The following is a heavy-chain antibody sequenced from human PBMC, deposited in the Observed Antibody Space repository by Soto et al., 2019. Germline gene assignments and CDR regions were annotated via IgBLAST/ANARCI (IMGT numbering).Heavy chain of an antibody. J-gene: IGHJ5*02. CDR2: IIPIFGTA. CDR1: GGTFSSYA. Sequence: GASVKVSCKASGGTFSSYAISWVRQAPGQGLEWMGGIIPIFGTANYAQKFQGRVTITADESTSTAYMELSRLRSEDTAVYSCARPHGVGSKCMDSWGKAPLVP. CDR3: ARPHGVGSKCMDS. V-gene: IGHV1-69*13. D-gene: IGHD2-8*01.